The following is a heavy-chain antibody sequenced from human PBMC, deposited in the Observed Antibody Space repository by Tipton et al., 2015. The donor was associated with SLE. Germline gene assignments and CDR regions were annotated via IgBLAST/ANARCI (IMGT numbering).Heavy chain of an antibody. CDR2: INPSGGTT. Sequence: QLVQSGPEVKKPGASVRVSCKASGYSFTTYFMHWVRQAPGQGLEYMGIINPSGGTTDYAQMFRGRVTMTRDTSTNTVYMELSGLRSDDTAVYFCAREETPGYFDYGAQGPLVTVPS. V-gene: IGHV1-46*01. D-gene: IGHD6-13*01. J-gene: IGHJ4*02. CDR3: AREETPGYFDY. CDR1: GYSFTTYF.